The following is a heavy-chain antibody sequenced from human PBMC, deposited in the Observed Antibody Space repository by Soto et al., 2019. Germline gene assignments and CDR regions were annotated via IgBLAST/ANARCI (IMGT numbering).Heavy chain of an antibody. Sequence: PVGSLRLSCAASGFTFSSYAMSWVRQAPGKGLEWVSAISGSGGSTYYADSVKGRFTISRDNSKNTLYLQMNSLRAEDTAVYYCAKDPVGMRAAAAYYYGMDVWGQGTTVTVSS. V-gene: IGHV3-23*01. D-gene: IGHD6-13*01. CDR2: ISGSGGST. CDR1: GFTFSSYA. J-gene: IGHJ6*02. CDR3: AKDPVGMRAAAAYYYGMDV.